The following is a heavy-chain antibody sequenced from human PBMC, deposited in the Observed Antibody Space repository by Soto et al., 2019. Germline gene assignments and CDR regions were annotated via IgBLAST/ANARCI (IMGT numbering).Heavy chain of an antibody. Sequence: ETLSLTCSVSGGSIINSRFYWTWIRQPPGEGLEWIGSIYHTGNAYYNPSLKSRVTIFVDTSKNQFSLKLTSVTAADTALYYCARDYFDSSDYTTNWFDPWGQGTLVTVSS. CDR2: IYHTGNA. J-gene: IGHJ5*02. V-gene: IGHV4-39*01. CDR1: GGSIINSRFY. CDR3: ARDYFDSSDYTTNWFDP. D-gene: IGHD3-22*01.